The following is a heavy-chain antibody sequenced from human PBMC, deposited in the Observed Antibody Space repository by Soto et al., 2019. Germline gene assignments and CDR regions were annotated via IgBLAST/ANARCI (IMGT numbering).Heavy chain of an antibody. CDR2: ISGLTGSTDYG. D-gene: IGHD2-2*01. J-gene: IGHJ4*02. CDR3: AKGPCSSATCYYFDF. Sequence: PGGSLRLSCAASAFDFRNYVMSWVRQAPGKGLEWVSGISGLTGSTDYGDYADSVKGRFTISMDYSKNVLYLQMNSLRADDTAVYYCAKGPCSSATCYYFDFWGQGTLVTVSS. V-gene: IGHV3-23*01. CDR1: AFDFRNYV.